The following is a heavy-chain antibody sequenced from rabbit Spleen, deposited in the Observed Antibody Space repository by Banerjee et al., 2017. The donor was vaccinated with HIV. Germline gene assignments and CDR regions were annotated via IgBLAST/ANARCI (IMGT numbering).Heavy chain of an antibody. V-gene: IGHV1S40*01. CDR1: GFSFSSSYW. CDR3: ARDIDAGVIGWNFNL. CDR2: IYVAGSGST. D-gene: IGHD4-2*01. J-gene: IGHJ4*01. Sequence: QSLEESGGDLVKPGASLTLTCTASGFSFSSSYWISWVRQAPEKGLEWIACIYVAGSGSTYYASWAKGRFTGSKTSSTTVTLQMTSLTAADTATYFCARDIDAGVIGWNFNLWGPGTLVTVS.